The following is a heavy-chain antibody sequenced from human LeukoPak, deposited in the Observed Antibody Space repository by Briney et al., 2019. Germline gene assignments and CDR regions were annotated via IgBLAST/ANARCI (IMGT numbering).Heavy chain of an antibody. CDR3: ASKRSYYDFWSGYGDYYYYGMDV. J-gene: IGHJ6*02. D-gene: IGHD3-3*01. CDR1: GGSISSSSYY. CDR2: IYYSGST. Sequence: SETLSLTCTVSGGSISSSSYYWSWIRQPPGKGLEWIGYIYYSGSTNYNPSLKSRVTISVDTSKNQFSLKLSSVTAADTAVYYCASKRSYYDFWSGYGDYYYYGMDVWGQGTTVTVSS. V-gene: IGHV4-61*05.